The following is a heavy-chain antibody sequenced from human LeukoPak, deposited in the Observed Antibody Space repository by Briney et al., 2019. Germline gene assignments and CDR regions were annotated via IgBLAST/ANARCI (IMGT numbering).Heavy chain of an antibody. CDR3: ARIRGVRGIFDY. CDR2: IKQDGSEK. CDR1: GFTFSSYY. J-gene: IGHJ4*02. D-gene: IGHD3-10*02. V-gene: IGHV3-7*02. Sequence: GGSLRLPCAGSGFTFSSYYMSWVRQAPGKGLEWVANIKQDGSEKYYVDSVKGRFTISRDNAQNSLYLQMNSLRAEDTALYYCARIRGVRGIFDYWGQGTLVTVSS.